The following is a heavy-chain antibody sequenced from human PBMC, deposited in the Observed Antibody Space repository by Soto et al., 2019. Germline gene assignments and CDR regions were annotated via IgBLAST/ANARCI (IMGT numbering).Heavy chain of an antibody. J-gene: IGHJ6*02. CDR1: GFTFSSYW. CDR3: ARDWLDYDILTGYYLYGMDV. V-gene: IGHV3-7*01. Sequence: GGPLRLACAASGFTFSSYWMSWVRQAPGKGLEWVANIKQDGSEKYYVDSVKGRFTISRDNAKNSLYLQMNSLRAEDTAVYYCARDWLDYDILTGYYLYGMDVWGQGTTVTGSS. D-gene: IGHD3-9*01. CDR2: IKQDGSEK.